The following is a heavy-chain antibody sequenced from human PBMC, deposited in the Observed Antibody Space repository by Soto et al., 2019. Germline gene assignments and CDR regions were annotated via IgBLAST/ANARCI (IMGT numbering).Heavy chain of an antibody. D-gene: IGHD3-22*01. V-gene: IGHV3-30-3*01. CDR1: VSCFSALA. CDR2: VFNDESSI. CDR3: ATGEAYYYDTSRY. J-gene: IGHJ4*02. Sequence: PGGSLRLSCTASVSCFSALAVHWIRQAPGKGLEWVAVVFNDESSISYADSVKGRFTISRDNSRNTLYLQMTSLRLEDTALYYCATGEAYYYDTSRYWGPGTLVTVSS.